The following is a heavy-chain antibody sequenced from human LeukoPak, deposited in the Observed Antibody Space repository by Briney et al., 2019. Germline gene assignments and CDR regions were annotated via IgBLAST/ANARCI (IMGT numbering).Heavy chain of an antibody. D-gene: IGHD6-19*01. J-gene: IGHJ4*02. Sequence: GGSLRLSCAASGFTVSDNYLSWVRQAPGKGLQWVSFINSGGYTSYADSVKGRFTISRDNAKNSLYLQMNSLRAEDTAVYYCARDMGFAYSSGWYGEFDYWGQGTLVTVSS. V-gene: IGHV3-53*01. CDR3: ARDMGFAYSSGWYGEFDY. CDR2: INSGGYT. CDR1: GFTVSDNY.